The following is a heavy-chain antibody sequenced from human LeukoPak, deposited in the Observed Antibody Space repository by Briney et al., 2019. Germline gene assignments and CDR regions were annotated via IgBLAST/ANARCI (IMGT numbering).Heavy chain of an antibody. D-gene: IGHD3-22*01. CDR3: AKDYQRVVVIAFFDY. Sequence: GGSLRLSCAASGFTFSSYSMNWVRQAPGKGLEWVSYISSSSSTIYYADSVKGRFTIFRDNSKNTLYLQMDSLRAEDTAVYYCAKDYQRVVVIAFFDYWGQGTLVTVSS. CDR1: GFTFSSYS. J-gene: IGHJ4*02. V-gene: IGHV3-48*01. CDR2: ISSSSSTI.